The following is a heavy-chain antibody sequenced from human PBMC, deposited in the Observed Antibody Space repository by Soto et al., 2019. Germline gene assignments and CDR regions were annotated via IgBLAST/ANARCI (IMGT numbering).Heavy chain of an antibody. CDR2: NIPIFGTA. V-gene: IGHV1-69*01. CDR3: ATGGENDYGNYPLDY. CDR1: GGTXXXXA. Sequence: QVQLVKSGAEVKKPGSSVKVSCKASGGTXXXXAISXXXXXXXXXXXXXXVNIPIFGTANYAQKFQGSVTNTADESPSTAYMELSSLRYEDTAVYYCATGGENDYGNYPLDYWGQGTLVTVSS. D-gene: IGHD4-17*01. J-gene: IGHJ4*02.